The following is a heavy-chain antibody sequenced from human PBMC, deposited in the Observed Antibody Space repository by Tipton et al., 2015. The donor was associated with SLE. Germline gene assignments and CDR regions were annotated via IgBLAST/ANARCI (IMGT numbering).Heavy chain of an antibody. CDR1: GFTFSTYP. V-gene: IGHV3-30*04. D-gene: IGHD7-27*01. CDR3: ARDPGDWGYDY. CDR2: IFYDGSTE. Sequence: SLRLSCEVSGFTFSTYPLHWVRQAPGKGLEWVALIFYDGSTEYYADSLKGRFTISRDNAKNSLYLQMNSLRAEDTAVYYCARDPGDWGYDYWGQGTLVTVSS. J-gene: IGHJ4*02.